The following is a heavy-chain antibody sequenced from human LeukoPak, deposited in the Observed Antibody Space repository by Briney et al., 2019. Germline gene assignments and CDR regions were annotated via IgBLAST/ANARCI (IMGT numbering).Heavy chain of an antibody. J-gene: IGHJ5*02. D-gene: IGHD6-13*01. CDR1: GYTFTGYY. Sequence: ASVKVSCKASGYTFTGYYMHWVRQAPGQGLEWMGWINPNSGGTNYAQKFQGRVTMTRDTSISTAYMELSRLRSDDTAVYYCARAGLAAAGAYNWFDPWGQGTLVIISS. CDR3: ARAGLAAAGAYNWFDP. CDR2: INPNSGGT. V-gene: IGHV1-2*02.